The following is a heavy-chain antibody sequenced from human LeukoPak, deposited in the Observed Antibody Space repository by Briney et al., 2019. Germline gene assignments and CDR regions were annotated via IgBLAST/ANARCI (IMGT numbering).Heavy chain of an antibody. V-gene: IGHV4-59*01. Sequence: SETLSLTCTVSGGSISSYYWSWIRRPPGKGLEWIGYIYYSGSTNYNPSLKSRVTISVDTSKNQFSLKLSSVTAADTAVYYCARGSKTTDAFDIWGQGTMVTVSS. CDR3: ARGSKTTDAFDI. CDR2: IYYSGST. CDR1: GGSISSYY. J-gene: IGHJ3*02. D-gene: IGHD1-14*01.